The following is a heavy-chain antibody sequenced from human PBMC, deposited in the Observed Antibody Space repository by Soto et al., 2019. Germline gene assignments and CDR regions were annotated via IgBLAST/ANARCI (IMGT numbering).Heavy chain of an antibody. J-gene: IGHJ4*02. CDR2: ISSNGVSR. CDR3: VKDRNISGTTGVGT. Sequence: PGGSLRLSCSASGFTFSNYPMHWVRQAPWKGLEYVSGISSNGVSRYYADPVKGRFNISRDNSKNTVYLQLSSLRGDDTAVYYCVKDRNISGTTGVGTWGQGTLVTVSS. CDR1: GFTFSNYP. D-gene: IGHD1-1*01. V-gene: IGHV3-64D*06.